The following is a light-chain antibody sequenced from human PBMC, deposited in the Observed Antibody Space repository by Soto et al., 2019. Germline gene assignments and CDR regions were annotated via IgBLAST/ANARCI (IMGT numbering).Light chain of an antibody. V-gene: IGKV3-15*01. CDR2: GAS. J-gene: IGKJ3*01. CDR1: QSVNLN. CDR3: HQYNSWPRGT. Sequence: EIMMTQSPGTLSVSPGEVATLSCTASQSVNLNFAWYQQKPGQPPRLLLNGASTRAPGIPVRFRGSGSGTEFPHTIISLQSEDSADYYCHQYNSWPRGTFGPGTKLEIQ.